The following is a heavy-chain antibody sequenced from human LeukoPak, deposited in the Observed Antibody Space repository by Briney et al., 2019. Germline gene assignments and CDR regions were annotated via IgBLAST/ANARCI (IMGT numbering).Heavy chain of an antibody. J-gene: IGHJ6*04. V-gene: IGHV3-33*08. Sequence: GGSLRLSCAASGFTFGSYWMSWVRQAPGKGLEWVAVIWYDGSNKYYADSVKGRFTISRDNSKNTLYLQMNSLRAEDTAVYYCARDGDQYCSGGSCSYYYYGMDVWGKGTTVTVSS. D-gene: IGHD2-15*01. CDR2: IWYDGSNK. CDR3: ARDGDQYCSGGSCSYYYYGMDV. CDR1: GFTFGSYW.